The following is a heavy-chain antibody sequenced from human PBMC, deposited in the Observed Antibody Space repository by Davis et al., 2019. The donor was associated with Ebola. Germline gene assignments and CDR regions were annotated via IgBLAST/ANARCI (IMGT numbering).Heavy chain of an antibody. CDR2: IYPRDSDT. V-gene: IGHV5-51*01. J-gene: IGHJ6*02. CDR3: ARLMVRGVMDYYYGMDV. CDR1: GYSYHRYW. Sequence: ESPITPCQCPGYSYHRYWIRWVRQMPANSLEWMGIIYPRDSDTRYSPSFQGQVTISADKSISTAYLQCSSLKASDTGMYYCARLMVRGVMDYYYGMDVWGQGTTVTVSS. D-gene: IGHD3-10*01.